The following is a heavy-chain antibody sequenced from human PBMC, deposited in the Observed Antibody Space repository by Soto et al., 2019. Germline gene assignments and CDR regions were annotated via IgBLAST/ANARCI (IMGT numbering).Heavy chain of an antibody. J-gene: IGHJ6*02. CDR1: GGTFSSYA. Sequence: SVKVSCKASGGTFSSYAISWVRQSPGQGLEWMGGIIPIFGTANYAQKFQGRVTITADESTSTAYMELSSLRSEDTAVYYCARDVWCTSCYYYYGMDVWGQGTTVTVSS. V-gene: IGHV1-69*13. CDR2: IIPIFGTA. D-gene: IGHD2-2*01. CDR3: ARDVWCTSCYYYYGMDV.